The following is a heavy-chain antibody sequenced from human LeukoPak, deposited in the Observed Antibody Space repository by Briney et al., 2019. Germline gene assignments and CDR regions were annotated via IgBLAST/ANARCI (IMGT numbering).Heavy chain of an antibody. D-gene: IGHD2-2*01. CDR2: IKQDGSEK. Sequence: PGGSLRLSCAASGFTFSSYWMSWVRQAPGKGLEWVANIKQDGSEKYYVDSVKGRFTISRDNAKNSLYLQMNSLRAEDTAVYYCARERYCSSTSCEKGHDAFDIWGQGTMVTVS. CDR3: ARERYCSSTSCEKGHDAFDI. CDR1: GFTFSSYW. V-gene: IGHV3-7*01. J-gene: IGHJ3*02.